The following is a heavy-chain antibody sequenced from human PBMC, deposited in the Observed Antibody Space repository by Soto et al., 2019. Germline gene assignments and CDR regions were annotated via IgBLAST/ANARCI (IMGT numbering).Heavy chain of an antibody. CDR1: GGSICSYY. D-gene: IGHD3-10*01. J-gene: IGHJ5*02. CDR2: IYYSGST. V-gene: IGHV4-59*01. Sequence: SESLSLTCTVSGGSICSYYWSWIRQPPGKGLEWIGYIYYSGSTNYNPSLKSRVTISVDTSKNQFSLKLSSVTAADTAVYYCARVYGSDSGWFDPWGQGTLVTVSS. CDR3: ARVYGSDSGWFDP.